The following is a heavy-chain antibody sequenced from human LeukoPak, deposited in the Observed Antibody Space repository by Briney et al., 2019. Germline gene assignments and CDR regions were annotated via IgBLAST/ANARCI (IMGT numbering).Heavy chain of an antibody. CDR2: IYYSGST. CDR1: GGSISSSSYY. Sequence: SETLSLTCSVSGGSISSSSYYWGWIRQPPGKGLEWIGSIYYSGSTYYNPSLKSRVTISVDTSKNQFSLKLSSVTAADTAVYYCARVSLGTAVAGFDYWGQGTLVTVSS. J-gene: IGHJ4*02. D-gene: IGHD6-19*01. CDR3: ARVSLGTAVAGFDY. V-gene: IGHV4-39*07.